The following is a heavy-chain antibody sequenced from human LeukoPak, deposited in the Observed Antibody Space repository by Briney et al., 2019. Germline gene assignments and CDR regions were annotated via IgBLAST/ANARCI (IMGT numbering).Heavy chain of an antibody. J-gene: IGHJ4*02. CDR2: INPSSGGT. D-gene: IGHD6-19*01. CDR1: GYTFTGYY. CDR3: ARGGSSGWYGGDY. Sequence: GASVKVSCKASGYTFTGYYMHWVRQAPGQGLEWMGRINPSSGGTSSAQKFQGRVTMTRDTSIGTAYMDLSRLRSDDTAMYYCARGGSSGWYGGDYWGQGTLVTVSS. V-gene: IGHV1-2*06.